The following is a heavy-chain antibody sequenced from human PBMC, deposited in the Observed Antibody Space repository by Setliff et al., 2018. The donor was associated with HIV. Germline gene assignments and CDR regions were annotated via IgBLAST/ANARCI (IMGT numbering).Heavy chain of an antibody. J-gene: IGHJ4*01. CDR2: ISGSGIST. V-gene: IGHV3-23*01. CDR3: AKEPSSCSAPRPSLCGYFDS. CDR1: GFTFRSYA. Sequence: GGSLRLSCAASGFTFRSYAMSWVRQAPGKGLEWDSLISGSGISTHYEYSVKGRFSMSRDNSKNTLSLQMNSLRAEDTAVYYCAKEPSSCSAPRPSLCGYFDSWGQGTQVTVSS. D-gene: IGHD2-21*01.